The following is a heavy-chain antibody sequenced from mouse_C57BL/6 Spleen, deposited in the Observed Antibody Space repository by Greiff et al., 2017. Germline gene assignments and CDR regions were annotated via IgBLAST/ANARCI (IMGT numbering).Heavy chain of an antibody. V-gene: IGHV1-69*01. CDR1: GYTFTSYW. J-gene: IGHJ4*01. CDR3: ARSDSSGYDAMDY. CDR2: IDPSDSYT. D-gene: IGHD3-2*02. Sequence: QVQLKESGAELVMPGASVKLSCKASGYTFTSYWMHWVKQRPGQGLEWIGEIDPSDSYTNYNQKFKGKSTLTVDKSSSTAYMQLSSLTSEDSAVYYCARSDSSGYDAMDYWGQGTSVTVSS.